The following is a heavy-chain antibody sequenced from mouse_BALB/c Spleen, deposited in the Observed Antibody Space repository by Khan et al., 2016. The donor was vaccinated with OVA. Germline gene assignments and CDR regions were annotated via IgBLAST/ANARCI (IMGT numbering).Heavy chain of an antibody. V-gene: IGHV9-3-1*01. CDR1: GYTFTNYG. J-gene: IGHJ1*01. D-gene: IGHD1-1*02. CDR2: INTYTGEP. CDR3: ASGGYWYFDV. Sequence: QVQLQQSGPELKKPGETVKISCKAPGYTFTNYGMNWVKQAPGKGLKWMGWINTYTGEPTYADDFKGRFAFSLETSASTAYLQINNLKNEDTATYFCASGGYWYFDVWGAGTTVTVSS.